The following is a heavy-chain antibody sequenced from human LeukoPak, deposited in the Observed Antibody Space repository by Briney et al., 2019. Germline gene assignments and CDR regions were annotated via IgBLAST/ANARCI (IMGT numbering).Heavy chain of an antibody. J-gene: IGHJ6*03. Sequence: TGGSLRLSCAASGFTFSSSTMNWVRQPPGKGLEWVSNIGTSSTTIYYADSVKGRFTISRDNAKNSLYLQMNSLRADDTAVYYCARFAAGGSYYYYMDVWGKGTTVTVSS. CDR2: IGTSSTTI. CDR1: GFTFSSST. D-gene: IGHD6-25*01. V-gene: IGHV3-48*01. CDR3: ARFAAGGSYYYYMDV.